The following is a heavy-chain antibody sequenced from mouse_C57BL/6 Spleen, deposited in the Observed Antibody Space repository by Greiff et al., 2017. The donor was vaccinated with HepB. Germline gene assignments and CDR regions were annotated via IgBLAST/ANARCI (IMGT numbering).Heavy chain of an antibody. J-gene: IGHJ4*01. Sequence: QVQLQQPGTELVKPGASVKLSCKASGYPFTSYWMHWVKQRPGQGLEWIGNINPSNGGTNYNEKFKSKATLTVDKSSSTAYMQLSSLTSEDSAVYYCARSTMITGGAMDYWGQGTSVTVSS. CDR3: ARSTMITGGAMDY. CDR1: GYPFTSYW. CDR2: INPSNGGT. V-gene: IGHV1-53*01. D-gene: IGHD2-4*01.